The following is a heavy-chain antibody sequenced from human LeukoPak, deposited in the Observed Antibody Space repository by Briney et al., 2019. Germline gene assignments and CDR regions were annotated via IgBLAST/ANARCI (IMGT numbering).Heavy chain of an antibody. Sequence: GGSLRLSCAASGFSFSSYNMNWVRQAPGKGLEWVSYISSSGTTIYYADSVKGRFTISRDNAKNSLYLQMNRLRAEDTGVYYCARDYGGSSPFDYWGQGTLVTVSS. D-gene: IGHD4-23*01. V-gene: IGHV3-48*03. J-gene: IGHJ4*02. CDR1: GFSFSSYN. CDR3: ARDYGGSSPFDY. CDR2: ISSSGTTI.